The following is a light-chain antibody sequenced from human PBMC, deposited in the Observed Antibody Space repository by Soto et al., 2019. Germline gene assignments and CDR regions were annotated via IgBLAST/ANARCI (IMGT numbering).Light chain of an antibody. CDR1: SSDVGGYNY. CDR2: DVS. Sequence: QSALTQPASVSGSPGQSITISCTGTSSDVGGYNYVSWYQQHPGKAPKLMIYDVSNRPSGVSNRFSGSKSGSTASLTISGLQAEDEADYFCSSYTSSGTLGVFGTGTKLTVL. V-gene: IGLV2-14*01. CDR3: SSYTSSGTLGV. J-gene: IGLJ1*01.